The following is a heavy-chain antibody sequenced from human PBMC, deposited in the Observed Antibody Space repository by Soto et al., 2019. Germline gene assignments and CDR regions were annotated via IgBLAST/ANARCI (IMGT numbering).Heavy chain of an antibody. Sequence: QVQLVQSGAEVKKPGASVKVSCKASGYTFTAYYIHWVRQAPGQGLEWMGWINPNTGGTNYAQNFQGRVTMTRDTSISTAFMELSRLRSDATALYYWAAMVITPLYSYYGVAVWGQGTTVTASS. J-gene: IGHJ6*02. CDR1: GYTFTAYY. CDR3: AAMVITPLYSYYGVAV. CDR2: INPNTGGT. V-gene: IGHV1-2*02. D-gene: IGHD3-22*01.